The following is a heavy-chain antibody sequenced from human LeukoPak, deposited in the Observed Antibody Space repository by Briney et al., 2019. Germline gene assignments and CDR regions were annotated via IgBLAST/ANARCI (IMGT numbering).Heavy chain of an antibody. CDR2: INPSSGDT. CDR3: ARDGNRHAYYYYGMDV. V-gene: IGHV1-2*02. D-gene: IGHD1-26*01. CDR1: GYTLTGYY. Sequence: ASVKVSCKASGYTLTGYYMHWVRLAPGQGLEWMGWINPSSGDTNYAQKFQGRVTMTRDTSISTAYMELSRLRSDDTAVYYCARDGNRHAYYYYGMDVWGQGTTVAVSS. J-gene: IGHJ6*02.